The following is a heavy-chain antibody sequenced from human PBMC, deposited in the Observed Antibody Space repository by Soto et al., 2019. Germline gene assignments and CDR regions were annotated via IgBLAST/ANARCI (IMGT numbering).Heavy chain of an antibody. CDR3: ARGMSSSWYFFLGLYTWFDP. D-gene: IGHD6-13*01. V-gene: IGHV1-18*01. CDR2: ISAYNGNT. Sequence: ASVKVSCKASGYTFTSYGISWVRQAPGQGLEWMGWISAYNGNTNYAQKLQGRVTMTTDTSTSTAYMELRSLRSDDTAVYYCARGMSSSWYFFLGLYTWFDPWGQGTLVTVSS. CDR1: GYTFTSYG. J-gene: IGHJ5*02.